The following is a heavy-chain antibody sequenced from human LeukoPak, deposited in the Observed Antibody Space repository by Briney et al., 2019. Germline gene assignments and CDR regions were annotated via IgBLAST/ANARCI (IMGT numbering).Heavy chain of an antibody. J-gene: IGHJ5*02. V-gene: IGHV4-39*01. Sequence: SETLSLTCDVPGGSFSGYLWSWIRQSPGKGREWIGSFYYSGSTYYNPSLKSRVTISVDTSKNQFSLNLNSVTAADTALYYCARQPYFDFWSGPTDWFDPWGQGTLVTVSS. CDR2: FYYSGST. CDR1: GGSFSGYL. CDR3: ARQPYFDFWSGPTDWFDP. D-gene: IGHD3-3*01.